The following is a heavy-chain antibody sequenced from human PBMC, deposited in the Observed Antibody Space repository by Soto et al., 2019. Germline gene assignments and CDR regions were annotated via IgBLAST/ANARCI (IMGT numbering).Heavy chain of an antibody. V-gene: IGHV4-31*03. CDR1: CGSISWGSYY. J-gene: IGHJ6*02. CDR2: IYYSGIT. Sequence: TLSVTCTVSCGSISWGSYYWSWIRQRPGKGLEWIGYIYYSGITYYNPSLKSRVTISVDTSKNQFSLKLSSVTAADTAVYYCARDRSQIGYPYYYYYGMDVWGQGTTVTVSS. CDR3: ARDRSQIGYPYYYYYGMDV. D-gene: IGHD5-18*01.